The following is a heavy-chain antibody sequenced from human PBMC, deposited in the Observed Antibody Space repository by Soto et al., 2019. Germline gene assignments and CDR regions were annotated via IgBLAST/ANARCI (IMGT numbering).Heavy chain of an antibody. Sequence: PSQTLSLTCAISGDSVSSNSAAWNWIRQSPSRGLEWLGRTYYRSKWYNDYAISVKSRITINPDTSKNQFSLQLSSVIPEDTAVYSCPTAHLGGDRYTRNPFEPWGQGTRVTVSS. CDR2: TYYRSKWYN. D-gene: IGHD1-1*01. CDR3: PTAHLGGDRYTRNPFEP. V-gene: IGHV6-1*01. CDR1: GDSVSSNSAA. J-gene: IGHJ5*02.